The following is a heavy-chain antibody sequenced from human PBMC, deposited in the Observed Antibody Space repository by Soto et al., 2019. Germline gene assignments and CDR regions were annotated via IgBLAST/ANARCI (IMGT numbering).Heavy chain of an antibody. CDR3: ARDRWELLYFDY. CDR1: GGSISSSSYY. CDR2: IYYSGST. D-gene: IGHD1-26*01. Sequence: SETLSLTCTVSGGSISSSSYYWGWIPQPPGKGLEWIGSIYYSGSTYYNPSLKSRVTISVDTSKNQFSLKLSSVTAADTAVYSCARDRWELLYFDYWGQGTLVTVSS. V-gene: IGHV4-39*02. J-gene: IGHJ4*02.